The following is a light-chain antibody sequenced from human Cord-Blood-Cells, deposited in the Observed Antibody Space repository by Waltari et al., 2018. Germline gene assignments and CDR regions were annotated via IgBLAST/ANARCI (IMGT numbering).Light chain of an antibody. J-gene: IGKJ2*01. V-gene: IGKV1-5*03. CDR3: QQYNSYPYT. CDR2: KAS. CDR1: QSISSW. Sequence: DIQMTQSPSTLSASVGDRVTITCRASQSISSWLAWYQQKPGKAPKLLIYKASSLESGVPSRFSGSGSGTEFNLTISSLQPDYFATYYCQQYNSYPYTFGQGTKLEIK.